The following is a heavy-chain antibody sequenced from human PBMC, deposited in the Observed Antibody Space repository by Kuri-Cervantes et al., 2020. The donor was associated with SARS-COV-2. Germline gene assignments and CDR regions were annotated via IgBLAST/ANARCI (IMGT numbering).Heavy chain of an antibody. CDR2: ISWDGGST. CDR3: AKDPMFGSYYYYGMDV. V-gene: IGHV3-43*01. J-gene: IGHJ6*02. Sequence: GESLKISCAASGFTFDDYTMHWVRQAPGKGLEWVSLISWDGGSTYYADSVKGRFTISRDNSKNSLYLQMNSLRTEDTALYYCAKDPMFGSYYYYGMDVWGQGTTVTVSS. CDR1: GFTFDDYT. D-gene: IGHD3-16*01.